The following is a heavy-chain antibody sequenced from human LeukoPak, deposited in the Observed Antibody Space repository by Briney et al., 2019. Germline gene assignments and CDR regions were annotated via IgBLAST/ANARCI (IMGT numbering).Heavy chain of an antibody. D-gene: IGHD2-2*01. CDR2: IIPIFGTA. CDR3: ARNSQSPPIVVVPAAVYYYYGMDV. Sequence: PRASVQVSCKASGGTFSSYAISCVRQATGQGLEWMGGIIPIFGTANYAQKFQGRVTITADKSTSTAYMELSSLRSEDTAVYYCARNSQSPPIVVVPAAVYYYYGMDVWGKGTTVTVSS. V-gene: IGHV1-69*06. J-gene: IGHJ6*04. CDR1: GGTFSSYA.